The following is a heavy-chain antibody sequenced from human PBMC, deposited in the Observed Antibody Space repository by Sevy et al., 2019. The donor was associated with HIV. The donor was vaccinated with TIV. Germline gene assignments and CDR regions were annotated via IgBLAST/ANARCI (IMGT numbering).Heavy chain of an antibody. J-gene: IGHJ6*02. V-gene: IGHV3-21*01. CDR3: ATPTDGYCSGGSCYSYPHYYYGMDV. Sequence: GGSLRLSCAASGFTFSSYSMNWVRQAPGKGLEWVSSISSSSSYIYYVDSVKGRLTISRDNAKNSLYLQMNSLRAEDTAVYCCATPTDGYCSGGSCYSYPHYYYGMDVWGQGTTVTVSS. CDR1: GFTFSSYS. D-gene: IGHD2-15*01. CDR2: ISSSSSYI.